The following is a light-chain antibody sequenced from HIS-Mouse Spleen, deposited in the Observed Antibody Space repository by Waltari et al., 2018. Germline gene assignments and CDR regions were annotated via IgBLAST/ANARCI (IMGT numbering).Light chain of an antibody. V-gene: IGLV3-21*03. CDR3: QVWDSSSDHPYV. CDR2: DDS. CDR1: NIGCKS. J-gene: IGLJ1*01. Sequence: SYVLTQPPSVSVAPGKTARITCGGNNIGCKSVHWYQQKPGQAPVLVVYDDSDRPSGIPERFSGSNSGNTATLTISRVEAGDEADYYCQVWDSSSDHPYVFGTGTKVTVL.